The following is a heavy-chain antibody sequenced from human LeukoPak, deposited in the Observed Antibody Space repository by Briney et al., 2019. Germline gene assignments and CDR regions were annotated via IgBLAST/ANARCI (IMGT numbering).Heavy chain of an antibody. CDR2: IHGSGEPT. J-gene: IGHJ5*02. D-gene: IGHD5-18*01. CDR3: ARHPTGYPNWFDA. CDR1: GFTFDDYV. V-gene: IGHV3-23*01. Sequence: GGSLGLSCLASGFTFDDYVMTWVRQAAGKRLEWISSIHGSGEPTYYADSVKGRFTISRDNSKNTLYLEMNTLRVEDTALYYCARHPTGYPNWFDAWGQGTLVTVSS.